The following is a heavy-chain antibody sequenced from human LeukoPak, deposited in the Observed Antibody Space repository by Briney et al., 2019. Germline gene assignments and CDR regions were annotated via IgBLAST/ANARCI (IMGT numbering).Heavy chain of an antibody. CDR3: ARVRSGCSRGSCYAKGVYYYMDV. Sequence: ASVKVSCKASGYTFTSYGISWVRQAPGQGLEWMGWISAYNGNTNYAQKLQGRVTMTTDTSTSTAYMELRSLRSDDAAVYYCARVRSGCSRGSCYAKGVYYYMDVWGKGTTVTVSS. V-gene: IGHV1-18*01. CDR1: GYTFTSYG. CDR2: ISAYNGNT. J-gene: IGHJ6*03. D-gene: IGHD2-15*01.